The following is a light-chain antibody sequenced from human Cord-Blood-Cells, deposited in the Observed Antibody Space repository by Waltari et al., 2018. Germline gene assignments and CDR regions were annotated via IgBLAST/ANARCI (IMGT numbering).Light chain of an antibody. J-gene: IGKJ4*01. CDR2: AAS. CDR1: PGISSY. CDR3: QQYYSYPPT. Sequence: AIRMHQAHSSFSASTGDRITITCRASPGISSYLNWYQQKPGKAPKLLIYAASTLQSGVPSRFSGSGSGTDFTLTISCLQSEDFATYYCQQYYSYPPTFGGGTKVEIK. V-gene: IGKV1-8*01.